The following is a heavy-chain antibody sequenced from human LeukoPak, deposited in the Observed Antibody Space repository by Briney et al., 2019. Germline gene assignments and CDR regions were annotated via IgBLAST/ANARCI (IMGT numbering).Heavy chain of an antibody. CDR2: VTGSGGGT. CDR3: AKGAASALGDWFDP. V-gene: IGHV3-23*01. D-gene: IGHD6-25*01. J-gene: IGHJ5*02. CDR1: GFIFSNYA. Sequence: GGSLRLSCAASGFIFSNYAMMWVRQAPGKGLEWVSSVTGSGGGTFYADSVKGRFTISRDNSQNTLYLQMNSLGAEDTAVYYCAKGAASALGDWFDPWGQGTLVTVSS.